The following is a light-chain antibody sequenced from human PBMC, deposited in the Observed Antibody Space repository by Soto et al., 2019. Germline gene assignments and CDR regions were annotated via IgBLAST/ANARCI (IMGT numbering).Light chain of an antibody. CDR2: DVS. Sequence: QSALTQPASVSGSPGQSITISCTGTSSDVGGYNYVSWYLQHPGKAPKLIIYDVSNRPSGVSNRFSGSKSGNTASLTISGLQAEDEADYYCSSYTSSSTLVFGTGTKVTVL. CDR1: SSDVGGYNY. J-gene: IGLJ1*01. V-gene: IGLV2-14*01. CDR3: SSYTSSSTLV.